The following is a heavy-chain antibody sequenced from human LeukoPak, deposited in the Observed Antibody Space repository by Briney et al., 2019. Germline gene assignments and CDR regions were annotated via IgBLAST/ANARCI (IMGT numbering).Heavy chain of an antibody. D-gene: IGHD6-19*01. Sequence: GGSLRLSCAAAGFTFSNYAMTWVRQAPGKGLEWVSSISGSGGSTYYADSVKGRFTISRDNSKNTLYLQMYSLRAEDTAVYYCAKVEQSGCDYWGQGTLVTVSS. CDR1: GFTFSNYA. CDR3: AKVEQSGCDY. CDR2: ISGSGGST. V-gene: IGHV3-23*01. J-gene: IGHJ4*02.